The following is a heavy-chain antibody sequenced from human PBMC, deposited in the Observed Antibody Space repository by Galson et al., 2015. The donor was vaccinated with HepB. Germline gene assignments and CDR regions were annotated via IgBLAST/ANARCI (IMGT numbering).Heavy chain of an antibody. D-gene: IGHD1-7*01. CDR2: IIPIFGTA. Sequence: SVKVSCKASGGTFSSYSFNWVRQAPGQGLEWMGGIIPIFGTANYAQKFQGKATIIADASTSTAHMELSGLISEDTAVNYCARGHLTGTNWWFDPWGQGTLVTVSS. CDR1: GGTFSSYS. CDR3: ARGHLTGTNWWFDP. V-gene: IGHV1-69*13. J-gene: IGHJ5*02.